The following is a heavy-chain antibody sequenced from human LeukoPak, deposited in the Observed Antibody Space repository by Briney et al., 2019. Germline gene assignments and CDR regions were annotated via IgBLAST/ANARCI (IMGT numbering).Heavy chain of an antibody. Sequence: GGSLRLSCAASGFTFSSYGMHWVRQAPGKGLEWVAVIWYDGSNKYYADSVKGRFTISRDNSKNTLYLQMNSLRAEDTAVYYCAREEIGYSSSWYSLDYYGMDVWGQGTTVTVSS. J-gene: IGHJ6*02. CDR2: IWYDGSNK. V-gene: IGHV3-33*01. D-gene: IGHD6-13*01. CDR1: GFTFSSYG. CDR3: AREEIGYSSSWYSLDYYGMDV.